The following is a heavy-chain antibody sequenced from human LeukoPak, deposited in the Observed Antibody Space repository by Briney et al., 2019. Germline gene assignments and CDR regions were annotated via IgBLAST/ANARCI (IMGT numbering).Heavy chain of an antibody. CDR2: ISHDGMDA. V-gene: IGHV3-23*01. CDR1: GLHFSGTA. CDR3: AKDGAQYSSGPECDP. J-gene: IGHJ5*02. D-gene: IGHD6-19*01. Sequence: GSLRLSCAASGLHFSGTAMSWVRQAPGKGLEWVSAISHDGMDAYYADSVKGRFTISRDNSKKTVSLEMSSLTAADTGVYYCAKDGAQYSSGPECDPRSQGALVTVSP.